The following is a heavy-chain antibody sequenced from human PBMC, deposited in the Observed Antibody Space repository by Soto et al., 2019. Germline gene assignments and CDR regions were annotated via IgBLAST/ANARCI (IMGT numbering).Heavy chain of an antibody. Sequence: ASVKVSCKASGYTFANYDINWVRQATGQGLEWMGWMNPYTGNTGYAQNFQGRVTMTRNTSISTAYMELSSLRSEDTAVYYCARAVREARPDYYYYYMDVWGKGTTVTVSS. D-gene: IGHD6-6*01. CDR1: GYTFANYD. CDR3: ARAVREARPDYYYYYMDV. J-gene: IGHJ6*03. V-gene: IGHV1-8*01. CDR2: MNPYTGNT.